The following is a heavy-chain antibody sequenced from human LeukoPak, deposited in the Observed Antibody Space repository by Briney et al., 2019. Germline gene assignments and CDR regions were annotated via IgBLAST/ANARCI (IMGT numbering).Heavy chain of an antibody. Sequence: SETLSLTCTVSGGSISSYYWSWIRQPPGKGLEWIAYISDIGSINYNPSLKSRVTISLDTSKNQLSLKLRSVTAADTAVYYCAGYHPRNTVDFWGQGTLVTVSS. CDR1: GGSISSYY. CDR3: AGYHPRNTVDF. V-gene: IGHV4-59*08. CDR2: ISDIGSI. J-gene: IGHJ4*02. D-gene: IGHD2-2*01.